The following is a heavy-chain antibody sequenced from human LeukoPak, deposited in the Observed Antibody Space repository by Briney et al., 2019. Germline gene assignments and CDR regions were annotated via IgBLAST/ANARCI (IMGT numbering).Heavy chain of an antibody. V-gene: IGHV3-23*01. CDR2: ISNSGGDT. CDR3: AKSLSSWYNY. CDR1: GFTFSNYA. D-gene: IGHD6-13*01. J-gene: IGHJ4*02. Sequence: GGSLRLSCAPSGFTFSNYAMSWVREAPGKGLEWVSTISNSGGDTYYADSVKGRFTISRDNSQNTLYLQMNSLRAEDTALYYCAKSLSSWYNYWGQGTLVTVSS.